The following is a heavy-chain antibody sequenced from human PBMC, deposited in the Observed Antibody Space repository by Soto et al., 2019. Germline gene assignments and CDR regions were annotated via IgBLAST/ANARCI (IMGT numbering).Heavy chain of an antibody. CDR1: GFTFSSYG. V-gene: IGHV3-30*18. D-gene: IGHD7-27*01. CDR2: ISYDGSNK. CDR3: AKELLGPGRAYGMDV. J-gene: IGHJ6*02. Sequence: QVQLVESGGGVVQPGRSLRLSCAASGFTFSSYGMHWVRQAPGKGLEWVAVISYDGSNKYYADSVKGRFTISRDNSKNTLYLQMNSLSAEDTAVYYCAKELLGPGRAYGMDVWGQGTTVTVSS.